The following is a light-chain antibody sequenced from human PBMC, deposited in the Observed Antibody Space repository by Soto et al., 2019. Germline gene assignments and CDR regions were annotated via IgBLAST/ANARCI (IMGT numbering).Light chain of an antibody. J-gene: IGKJ1*01. V-gene: IGKV1-39*01. CDR2: AAS. CDR3: QQRYSSPRT. Sequence: RLTQSPPNMSLSPGDRATLACRASQSIYTSLAWYQQKPGKAPKLLIYAASILHSGVPSRFSGSGSGTDFTLTISSLQPEDFATYYCQQRYSSPRTFGQGTKVDIK. CDR1: QSIYTS.